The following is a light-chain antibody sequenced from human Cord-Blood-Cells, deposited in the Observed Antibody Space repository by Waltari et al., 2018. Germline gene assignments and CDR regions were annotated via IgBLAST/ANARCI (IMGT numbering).Light chain of an antibody. CDR3: QQYNNWPGWT. CDR1: QSVSSN. J-gene: IGKJ1*01. CDR2: GAS. Sequence: EIVMTQSPATLSVSPGERATLSCRASQSVSSNLAWYQQKPGQTPRLLIYGASTRATGIPSRFSGSGSWTEFTLTISSLQSEDFAVYYCQQYNNWPGWTFGQGTKVEIK. V-gene: IGKV3-15*01.